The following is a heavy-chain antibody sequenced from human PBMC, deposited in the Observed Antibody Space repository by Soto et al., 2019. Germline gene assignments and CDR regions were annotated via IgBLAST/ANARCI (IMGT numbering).Heavy chain of an antibody. CDR3: ARGDTRLGELSHDY. Sequence: TLSLTCVVSGGSVTSGGHSWSWIRQPPGKGLEWVASIYQSEYAYYNPSLRSRVAISVDRSNNQVSLKVTSVTAADTAVYFCARGDTRLGELSHDYWGQGTLVNV. V-gene: IGHV4-30-2*01. D-gene: IGHD3-16*02. J-gene: IGHJ4*02. CDR1: GGSVTSGGHS. CDR2: IYQSEYA.